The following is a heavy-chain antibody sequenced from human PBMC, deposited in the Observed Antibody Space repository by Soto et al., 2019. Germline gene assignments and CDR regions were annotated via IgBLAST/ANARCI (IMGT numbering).Heavy chain of an antibody. V-gene: IGHV3-74*01. CDR3: ARDAGYYDSSGYYLYYYYYYGMDV. Sequence: GGSLRLSCAASGFTFSSYWMHWFRQAPGMGLVWVSRINSDGSSTSYADSVKGRFTISRDNAKNTLYLQMNSLRAEDTAVYYCARDAGYYDSSGYYLYYYYYYGMDVWGQGTTVTVSS. D-gene: IGHD3-22*01. J-gene: IGHJ6*02. CDR2: INSDGSST. CDR1: GFTFSSYW.